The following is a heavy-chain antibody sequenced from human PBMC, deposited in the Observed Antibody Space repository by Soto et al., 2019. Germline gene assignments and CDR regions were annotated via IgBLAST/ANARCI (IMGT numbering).Heavy chain of an antibody. D-gene: IGHD6-25*01. V-gene: IGHV3-23*01. CDR2: INTSGGST. CDR3: AKGKSSGGGWSYGMDV. Sequence: EVQLLESGGGLVQPGGSLRLSCAASGFTFSSYAMSWVRQAPGKGLEWVSTINTSGGSTLYADSVKGRFTISRDNSKNTLDLQMNSLRAEDTAVYYCAKGKSSGGGWSYGMDVWGQGTTVTVSS. CDR1: GFTFSSYA. J-gene: IGHJ6*02.